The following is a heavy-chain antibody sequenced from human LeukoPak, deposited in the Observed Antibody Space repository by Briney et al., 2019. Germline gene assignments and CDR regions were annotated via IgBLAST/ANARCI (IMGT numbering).Heavy chain of an antibody. D-gene: IGHD3-10*01. J-gene: IGHJ4*02. CDR3: ARQAHYYATSGYFDY. Sequence: PSETLSLTCTVSGGSISSSSYYWGRIRQPRGKGLEWIGSIYYSGSTYYNPSLKSRFTISVNTSKNHFSLKLSSVTAADTAVYYCARQAHYYATSGYFDYWGQGTLVTVSS. V-gene: IGHV4-39*01. CDR1: GGSISSSSYY. CDR2: IYYSGST.